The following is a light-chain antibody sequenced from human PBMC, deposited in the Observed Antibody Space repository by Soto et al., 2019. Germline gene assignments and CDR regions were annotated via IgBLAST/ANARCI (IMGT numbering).Light chain of an antibody. Sequence: QSALTQPASVSGSPGQSITISCTGTSSDVGGYNYVSWYQQHPGKAPKLMIYEVSNRPSGVSNRFSGSKSGNTASLTISGLQADDEADYYCSSYTSSSTLVVVGGGTKLTVL. CDR3: SSYTSSSTLVV. V-gene: IGLV2-14*01. J-gene: IGLJ2*01. CDR2: EVS. CDR1: SSDVGGYNY.